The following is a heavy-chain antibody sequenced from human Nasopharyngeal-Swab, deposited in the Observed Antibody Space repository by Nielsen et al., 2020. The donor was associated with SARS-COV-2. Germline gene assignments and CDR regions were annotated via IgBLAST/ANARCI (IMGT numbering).Heavy chain of an antibody. J-gene: IGHJ2*01. CDR2: VSSTSSYI. D-gene: IGHD6-13*01. Sequence: GGSLRLSCAASGFTFSSYSMNWVRQAPGKGLEWVSSVSSTSSYIYYADSLKGRFTISRGNAKNSLYLQLNSLRAEDTAVYYCARDPLSSWQAIGNWYFDLWGRGTLVTVSS. CDR1: GFTFSSYS. V-gene: IGHV3-21*01. CDR3: ARDPLSSWQAIGNWYFDL.